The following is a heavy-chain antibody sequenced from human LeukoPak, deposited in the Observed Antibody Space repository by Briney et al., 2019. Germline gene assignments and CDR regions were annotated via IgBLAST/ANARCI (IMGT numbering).Heavy chain of an antibody. Sequence: GGSLRLSCAASGLRFSDYYMSWIRQVPGKGLEWISYISSPGSTTYYVDSVKGRFTISRDNAKNSLFLQMNSLRADDTAVYYCASGIQPRLSWFFDLWGRGTLVSVSS. CDR1: GLRFSDYY. CDR3: ASGIQPRLSWFFDL. J-gene: IGHJ2*01. CDR2: ISSPGSTT. D-gene: IGHD5-18*01. V-gene: IGHV3-11*01.